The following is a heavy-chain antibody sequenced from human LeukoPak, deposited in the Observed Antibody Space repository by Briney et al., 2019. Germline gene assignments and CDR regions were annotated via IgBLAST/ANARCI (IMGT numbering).Heavy chain of an antibody. CDR1: RYTFTGYY. Sequence: ASVKVSCKASRYTFTGYYMHWVRQAPGQGLEWMGWINPNSGVTDYAQNFQGRVTMTRDTSISTAYVELSRLRSDDTAVYYCARDDGHYGRTFDIWGQGTMVTVSS. D-gene: IGHD4-17*01. V-gene: IGHV1-2*02. CDR2: INPNSGVT. CDR3: ARDDGHYGRTFDI. J-gene: IGHJ3*02.